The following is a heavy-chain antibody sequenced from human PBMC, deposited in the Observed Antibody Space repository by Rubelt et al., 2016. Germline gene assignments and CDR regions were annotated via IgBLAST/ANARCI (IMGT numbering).Heavy chain of an antibody. CDR3: ARRTPCSSTSCYSATNWFDH. Sequence: QVQLQQWGAGLLKPSETLSLTCAVYGGSFSGYYWSWIRQHPGKGLEWIGEINHSGSTNYNPSLKSCVTICVDTSDVQGALTLCCVNAEDSAGYDCARRTPCSSTSCYSATNWFDHWGQGTLVTVSS. J-gene: IGHJ5*02. V-gene: IGHV4-34*01. CDR2: INHSGST. CDR1: GGSFSGYY. D-gene: IGHD2-2*02.